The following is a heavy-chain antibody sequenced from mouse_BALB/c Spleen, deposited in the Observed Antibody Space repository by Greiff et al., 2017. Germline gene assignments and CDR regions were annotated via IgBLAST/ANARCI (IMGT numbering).Heavy chain of an antibody. D-gene: IGHD2-3*01. J-gene: IGHJ4*01. V-gene: IGHV6-6*02. Sequence: EVKVEESGGGLVQPGGSMKLSCVASGFTFSNYWMNWVRQSPEKGLEWVAEIRLKSNNYATHYAESVKGRFTISRDDSKSSVYLQMNNLRAEDTGIYYCTRDGYYVGFYAMDYWGQGTSVTVSS. CDR2: IRLKSNNYAT. CDR1: GFTFSNYW. CDR3: TRDGYYVGFYAMDY.